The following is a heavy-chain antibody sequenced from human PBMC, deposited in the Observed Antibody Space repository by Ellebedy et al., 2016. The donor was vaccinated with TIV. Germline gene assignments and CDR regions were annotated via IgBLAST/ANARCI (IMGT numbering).Heavy chain of an antibody. J-gene: IGHJ2*01. V-gene: IGHV3-48*01. Sequence: GGSLRLXXAASGFIFSSYSMNWVRQAPGKGLEWVSYITGNRGTIYYADSVKGRFTISRDNSKNTLYLQMNSLRAEDTAVYYCARAPNWYFDLWGRGTLVTVSS. CDR3: ARAPNWYFDL. CDR1: GFIFSSYS. CDR2: ITGNRGTI.